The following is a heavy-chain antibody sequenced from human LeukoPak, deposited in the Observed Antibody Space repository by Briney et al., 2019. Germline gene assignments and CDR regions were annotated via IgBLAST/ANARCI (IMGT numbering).Heavy chain of an antibody. D-gene: IGHD2-15*01. CDR1: GFTLSNYG. CDR2: LTGGGTYT. Sequence: GGSLRLSCAASGFTLSNYGMSWVRQAPGKGLEWVSALTGGGTYTYYADSVKGRFTISRDNSKNTLYLQMNSLRAEDTAVYYCAKAVASGGCFDFWGQGTLVTVSS. J-gene: IGHJ4*02. CDR3: AKAVASGGCFDF. V-gene: IGHV3-23*01.